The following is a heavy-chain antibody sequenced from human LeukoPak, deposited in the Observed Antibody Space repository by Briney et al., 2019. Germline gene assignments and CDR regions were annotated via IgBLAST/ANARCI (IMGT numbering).Heavy chain of an antibody. J-gene: IGHJ4*02. Sequence: SETLSLTCAVYGGSFSGYYWTWIRQPPGKGLEWIGEIHYSGSATYNPSLKSRVTISVDTSKSQFSLKLTSVTAADTAVYYCARRRYTSGYLDYWGQGTLVTVSS. D-gene: IGHD3-22*01. CDR3: ARRRYTSGYLDY. V-gene: IGHV4-34*01. CDR1: GGSFSGYY. CDR2: IHYSGSA.